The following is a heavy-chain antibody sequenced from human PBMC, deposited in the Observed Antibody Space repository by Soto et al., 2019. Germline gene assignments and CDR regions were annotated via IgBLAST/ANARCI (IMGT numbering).Heavy chain of an antibody. V-gene: IGHV3-48*02. CDR3: ARESGSPTLSSGLWFGESYLNWFDP. D-gene: IGHD3-10*01. CDR2: ISSSSSTI. J-gene: IGHJ5*02. CDR1: GFTFSSYS. Sequence: EVQLVESGGGLVQPGGSLRLSCAASGFTFSSYSMNWVRQAPGKGLEWVSYISSSSSTIYYADSVKGRFTISRDNAQTSLYLQINSLRDEDTAVYYCARESGSPTLSSGLWFGESYLNWFDPWGQGTLVTVSS.